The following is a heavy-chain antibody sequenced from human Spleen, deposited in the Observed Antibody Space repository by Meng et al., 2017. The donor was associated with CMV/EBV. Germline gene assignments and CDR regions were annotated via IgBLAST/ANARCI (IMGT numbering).Heavy chain of an antibody. CDR3: ARFGLPYYSSAIDS. D-gene: IGHD3-22*01. CDR2: IYSGGGT. J-gene: IGHJ4*02. V-gene: IGHV3-66*02. CDR1: GFTVSYNY. Sequence: GESLKISCAASGFTVSYNYMTWVRQAPGKGLEWVSVIYSGGGTYYADSVKGRFTISRDNSKNTLYLQMNSLRAEDTAVYYCARFGLPYYSSAIDSWGQGTLVTVSS.